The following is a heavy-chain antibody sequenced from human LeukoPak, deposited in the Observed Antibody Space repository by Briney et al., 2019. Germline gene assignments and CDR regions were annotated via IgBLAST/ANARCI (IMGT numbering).Heavy chain of an antibody. D-gene: IGHD6-13*01. J-gene: IGHJ4*02. CDR3: AREGFLSSSWYIDY. CDR1: GFTFSSYS. Sequence: PGGSLRLSCAASGFTFSSYSMNWVRQAPGKGLEWVSYISSSSSTIYYADSVKGRFTISRDNAKNSLYLQMNSLRAEDTAVYYCAREGFLSSSWYIDYWGQGTLVTVSS. V-gene: IGHV3-48*01. CDR2: ISSSSSTI.